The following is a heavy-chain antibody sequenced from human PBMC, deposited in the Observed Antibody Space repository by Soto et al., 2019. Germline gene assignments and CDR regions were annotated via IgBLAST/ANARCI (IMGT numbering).Heavy chain of an antibody. CDR3: ARDVDIVATIHYYGMDF. D-gene: IGHD5-12*01. Sequence: SLKVSCKASGGTFSIYAISWVRRAPGQGLEWMGGIIPIFGTANYAQKFQGRVTITADESTSTAYMELSSLRSEDTAVYYCARDVDIVATIHYYGMDFWGQGTTVTVSS. CDR1: GGTFSIYA. J-gene: IGHJ6*02. V-gene: IGHV1-69*13. CDR2: IIPIFGTA.